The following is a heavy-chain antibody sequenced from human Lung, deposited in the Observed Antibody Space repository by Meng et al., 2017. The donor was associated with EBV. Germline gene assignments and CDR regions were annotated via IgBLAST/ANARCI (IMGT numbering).Heavy chain of an antibody. Sequence: SAPALCDPSQTLSLVFTLPGRSIRSRDYYWRWLRPPPVTVLEWIGYFYSSGSTYYSPSLKRRVTISVATSTNQFSLKLSSVTAADTAVYYCARGQTTYFDYWGQGTLVTVSS. CDR2: FYSSGST. J-gene: IGHJ4*02. CDR3: ARGQTTYFDY. V-gene: IGHV4-30-4*01. D-gene: IGHD4-17*01. CDR1: GRSIRSRDYY.